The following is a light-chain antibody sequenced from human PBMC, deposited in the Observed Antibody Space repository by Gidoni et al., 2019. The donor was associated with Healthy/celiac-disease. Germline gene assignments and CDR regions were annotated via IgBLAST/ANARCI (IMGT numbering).Light chain of an antibody. Sequence: SVAPGQTARITCGGNNIGSKSVHWYQQKPGQAPVLVVYDDRDRPSGIPERFSGSNSGNTATLTISRVEAGDEADYYCQVWDSSSDVVFGGGTKLTVL. CDR1: NIGSKS. CDR2: DDR. J-gene: IGLJ2*01. CDR3: QVWDSSSDVV. V-gene: IGLV3-21*02.